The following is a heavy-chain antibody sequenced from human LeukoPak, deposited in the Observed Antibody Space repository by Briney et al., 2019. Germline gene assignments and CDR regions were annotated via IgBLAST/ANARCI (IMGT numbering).Heavy chain of an antibody. CDR2: ISINAGPT. CDR3: AKDRAGDY. CDR1: GFSFNSYT. V-gene: IGHV3-64D*06. J-gene: IGHJ4*02. Sequence: GGSLRLSCSASGFSFNSYTMHRVRQAPGKGLQYVSSISINAGPTYYADSVKGRFTISRDNSKNTVYLQMSSLRTEDTAVYYCAKDRAGDYWGQGTLVTVSS. D-gene: IGHD3-10*01.